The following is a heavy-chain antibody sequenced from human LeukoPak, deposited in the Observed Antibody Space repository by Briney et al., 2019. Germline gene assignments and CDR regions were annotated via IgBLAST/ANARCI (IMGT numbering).Heavy chain of an antibody. CDR3: ARGTTNSGSFDDAFDI. V-gene: IGHV3-20*04. Sequence: GGSLRLSCAASGFTFDDYGMTWVRQVPGKGLEWVSGISRNGGSTGYADSVKGRFTISRDNARNSLYLQMNSLRAEDTAVYYCARGTTNSGSFDDAFDIWGQGTMVTVSS. D-gene: IGHD1-26*01. CDR2: ISRNGGST. J-gene: IGHJ3*02. CDR1: GFTFDDYG.